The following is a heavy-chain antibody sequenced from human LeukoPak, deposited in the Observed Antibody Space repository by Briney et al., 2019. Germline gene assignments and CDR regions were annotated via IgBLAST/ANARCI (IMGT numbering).Heavy chain of an antibody. CDR2: ISSSSSYI. J-gene: IGHJ4*02. V-gene: IGHV3-21*01. D-gene: IGHD6-19*01. CDR3: AKDHSGYSSGWYVY. Sequence: GGSLRLSCAASGFTFSSYSMNWVRQAPGKGLEWVSSISSSSSYIYYADSVKGRFTISRDNAKNSLYLQMNSLRAEDTAVYYCAKDHSGYSSGWYVYWGQGTLVTVSS. CDR1: GFTFSSYS.